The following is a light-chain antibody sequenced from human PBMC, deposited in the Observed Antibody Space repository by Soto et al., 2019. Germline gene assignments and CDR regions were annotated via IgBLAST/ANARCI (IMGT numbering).Light chain of an antibody. CDR1: QDLDNW. V-gene: IGKV1-5*03. CDR3: KQYSSYWT. Sequence: ILMSQSPSSLSASVGDRVTITCRASQDLDNWLAWYQQNPGKAPNLLIYKSSTLREGGPSRFSSFGSGTEYILTISDLRPDDFGTYYCKQYSSYWTFGQGTMVEIK. J-gene: IGKJ1*01. CDR2: KSS.